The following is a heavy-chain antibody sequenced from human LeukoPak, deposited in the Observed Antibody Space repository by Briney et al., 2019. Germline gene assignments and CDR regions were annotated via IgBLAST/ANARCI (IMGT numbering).Heavy chain of an antibody. CDR1: GFTFSSYG. CDR2: ISATADST. V-gene: IGHV3-23*01. D-gene: IGHD2-21*02. J-gene: IGHJ4*02. Sequence: PGGSLRLSCAASGFTFSSYGMSWVRQAPGKGLEWVSTISATADSTYYADSVKGRFTISRDNAKNSLYLQMNSLRAEDTAVYYCAREYCGGDCYFDYWGQGTLVTVSS. CDR3: AREYCGGDCYFDY.